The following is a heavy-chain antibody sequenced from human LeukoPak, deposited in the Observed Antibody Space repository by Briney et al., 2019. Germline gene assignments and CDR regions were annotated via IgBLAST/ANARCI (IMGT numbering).Heavy chain of an antibody. D-gene: IGHD3-22*01. CDR2: ISYDGSNK. CDR3: AKDRYDSSGFDY. J-gene: IGHJ4*02. CDR1: GFTFSSYG. V-gene: IGHV3-30*18. Sequence: WGSLRLSCAASGFTFSSYGMHWVRQAPGKGLEGVAVISYDGSNKYYADSVKGRFTISRDNSKNTLYLQMDSLRAEDTDVYYCAKDRYDSSGFDYWGQGTLVTVSS.